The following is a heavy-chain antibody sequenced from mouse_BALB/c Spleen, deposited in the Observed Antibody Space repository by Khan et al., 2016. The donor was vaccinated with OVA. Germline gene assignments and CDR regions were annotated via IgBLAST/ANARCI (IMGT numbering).Heavy chain of an antibody. Sequence: EVKLLESGPGLVKPSQSLSLTCTVTGYSITSNYAWNWIRQFPGNKLEWMGYISYNGTTSYNPSPKSRISIPRDTSKNQFFLQLNSVTTEDTATYYCAIGNYYGYAMDYWGQGTSVTVSS. CDR3: AIGNYYGYAMDY. CDR2: ISYNGTT. CDR1: GYSITSNYA. D-gene: IGHD1-1*01. V-gene: IGHV3-2*02. J-gene: IGHJ4*01.